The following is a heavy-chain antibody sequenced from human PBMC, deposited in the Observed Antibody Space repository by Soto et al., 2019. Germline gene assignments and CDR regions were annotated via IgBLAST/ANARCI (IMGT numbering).Heavy chain of an antibody. V-gene: IGHV3-33*01. J-gene: IGHJ4*02. Sequence: GGSLRLSCAASGFTFSSYGMHWVRQAPGKGLEWVAVIWYDGSNKYYADSVKGRFTISRDNSKNTLYLQMNSLRAEDTAVYYCAREDPRGNSTLAFDYWGQGTLVTVSS. CDR2: IWYDGSNK. CDR3: AREDPRGNSTLAFDY. D-gene: IGHD1-7*01. CDR1: GFTFSSYG.